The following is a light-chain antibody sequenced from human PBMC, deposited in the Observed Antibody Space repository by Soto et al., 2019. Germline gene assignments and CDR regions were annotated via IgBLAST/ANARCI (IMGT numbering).Light chain of an antibody. Sequence: QSVLTQPPSVSGAPRQRVTIACTGSSSNIGAGYDVLWYQQRPRTAPKLLIYGNSNRPSGVPDQFSGSKSGTSAALAITGVQAEDEADYYCWSYDGSRSVLVFGGGTKLTVL. CDR3: WSYDGSRSVLV. V-gene: IGLV1-40*01. CDR1: SSNIGAGYD. J-gene: IGLJ2*01. CDR2: GNS.